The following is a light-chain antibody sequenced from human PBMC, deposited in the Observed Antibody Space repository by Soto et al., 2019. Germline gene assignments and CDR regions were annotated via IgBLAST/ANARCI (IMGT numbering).Light chain of an antibody. Sequence: QSVLTQPPSVSGAPGQRVTISCTGSRSNIGTGYNIHWYQQVPGTAPKLLIYGNINRPSGVPDRFSGSKSGTSASLAITGLQAEDEADYYCQSYDSSRSGGVFGTGTKVTVL. CDR1: RSNIGTGYN. CDR2: GNI. CDR3: QSYDSSRSGGV. J-gene: IGLJ1*01. V-gene: IGLV1-40*01.